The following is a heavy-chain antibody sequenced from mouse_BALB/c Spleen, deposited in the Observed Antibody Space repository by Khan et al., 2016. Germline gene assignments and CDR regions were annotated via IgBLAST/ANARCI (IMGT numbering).Heavy chain of an antibody. V-gene: IGHV14-3*02. CDR3: ARRGRIFYVGSSYGY. CDR1: AFNIKDTY. Sequence: VQLKESGAELVKPGASVKLSCTSSAFNIKDTYMHWVKQRPEQGLEWIGRIDPTNGNTKYDPKFQGKATITADTSSNTAYLQLSSLTSEDTAVYYCARRGRIFYVGSSYGYWGQGTTLTVSS. D-gene: IGHD1-1*01. CDR2: IDPTNGNT. J-gene: IGHJ2*01.